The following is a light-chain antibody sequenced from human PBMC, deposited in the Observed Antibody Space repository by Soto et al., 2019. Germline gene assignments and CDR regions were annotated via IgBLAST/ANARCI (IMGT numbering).Light chain of an antibody. CDR1: SSDVGGSNY. Sequence: QSALTQPPSASGSPGQSVTISCTGTSSDVGGSNYVSWYQHHPGKAPKLMIYEVSKRPSGVPDRFSGCKSCNTASLTVSGLQAEDEADYYCSSDAGSNNWVFGGGTQLTVL. J-gene: IGLJ3*02. V-gene: IGLV2-8*01. CDR3: SSDAGSNNWV. CDR2: EVS.